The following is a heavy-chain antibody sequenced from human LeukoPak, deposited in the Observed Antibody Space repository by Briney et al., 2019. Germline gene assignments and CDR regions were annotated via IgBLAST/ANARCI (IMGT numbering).Heavy chain of an antibody. CDR2: INPSGGST. J-gene: IGHJ6*04. Sequence: GASVKVSCKASGYTFTSYYMHWVRQAPGQGLEWMGIINPSGGSTSYAQKFQGRVTMTRDMSTSTVYMELSSLRSEDTAVYYCAREGQWLVLVGRVGLDVWGKGTTVTVSS. CDR1: GYTFTSYY. D-gene: IGHD6-19*01. V-gene: IGHV1-46*01. CDR3: AREGQWLVLVGRVGLDV.